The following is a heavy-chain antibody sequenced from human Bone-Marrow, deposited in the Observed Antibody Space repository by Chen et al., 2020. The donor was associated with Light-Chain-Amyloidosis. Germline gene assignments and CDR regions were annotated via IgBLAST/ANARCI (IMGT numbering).Heavy chain of an antibody. CDR3: VKDVENSSPSYFDY. CDR1: GCPFDDYA. Sequence: EVQLVASGGGLVQPGGSMRLSCGATGCPFDDYAMHWVRLVPGKGLEWISGINWDSGFIDYADSVKGRFTISRDNAKNSLYLQMNSLRTEDTALYYCVKDVENSSPSYFDYWGQGTLVTVSS. J-gene: IGHJ4*02. D-gene: IGHD6-6*01. V-gene: IGHV3-9*01. CDR2: INWDSGFI.